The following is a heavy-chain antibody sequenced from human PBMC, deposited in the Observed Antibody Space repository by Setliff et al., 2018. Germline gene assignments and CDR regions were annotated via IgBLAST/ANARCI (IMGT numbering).Heavy chain of an antibody. CDR1: GGSISSYY. J-gene: IGHJ6*03. V-gene: IGHV4-59*01. CDR3: ARGPPGYYYYMNV. Sequence: SETLSLTCTVSGGSISSYYWSWIRQPPGKELEWMAYVYYTGDTYYNPSLKSRISISIDTSQNYFSLKLTSVTEADTAVYYCARGPPGYYYYMNVWGQGTTVTVSS. CDR2: VYYTGDT.